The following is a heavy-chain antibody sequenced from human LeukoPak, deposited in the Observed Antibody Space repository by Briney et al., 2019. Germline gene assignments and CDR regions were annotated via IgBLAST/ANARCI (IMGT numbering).Heavy chain of an antibody. Sequence: GGSLRLSCAASGLTFSTYSMNWVRQAPGQGLQWVSSISSSSKYIYYADSVKGRFTISRDNAKNSLYLQMNSLRPEDSAVYYCVPRYCSSTSCEDYWGRGTLVTVSS. D-gene: IGHD2-2*01. CDR2: ISSSSKYI. CDR3: VPRYCSSTSCEDY. CDR1: GLTFSTYS. V-gene: IGHV3-21*06. J-gene: IGHJ4*02.